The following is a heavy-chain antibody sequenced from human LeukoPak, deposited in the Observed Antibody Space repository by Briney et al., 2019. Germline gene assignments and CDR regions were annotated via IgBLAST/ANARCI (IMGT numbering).Heavy chain of an antibody. Sequence: GGSLRLSCAASGFTFRSYWMNWVRQAPGKGLEWVSAISGSGGSTYYADSVKGRFTISRDNSKNTLYLQVNSLRAEDTAVYYCAKVGAYYYYYGMDVWGQGTTVSVSS. CDR1: GFTFRSYW. CDR3: AKVGAYYYYYGMDV. V-gene: IGHV3-23*01. CDR2: ISGSGGST. D-gene: IGHD1-26*01. J-gene: IGHJ6*02.